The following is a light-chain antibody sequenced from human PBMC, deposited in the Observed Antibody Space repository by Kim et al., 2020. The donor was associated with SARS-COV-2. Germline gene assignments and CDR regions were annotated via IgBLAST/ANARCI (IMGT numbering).Light chain of an antibody. CDR2: QDN. Sequence: SPGQTASITCSGDKLGEKFACWYQQKPGQSPVMVMYQDNKRPSGIPERFSGSNSGNTATLTISGTQALDEADYYCQAWDDSASYVFGTGTKVTVL. J-gene: IGLJ1*01. CDR3: QAWDDSASYV. V-gene: IGLV3-1*01. CDR1: KLGEKF.